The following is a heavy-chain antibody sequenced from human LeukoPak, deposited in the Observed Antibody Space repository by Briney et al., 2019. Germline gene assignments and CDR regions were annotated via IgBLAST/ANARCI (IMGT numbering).Heavy chain of an antibody. D-gene: IGHD3-10*01. J-gene: IGHJ6*02. CDR3: AKDRTVWFGDLYSPSYYYYGMDV. V-gene: IGHV3-30*18. CDR1: GFTFSSYG. CDR2: ISYDGSNK. Sequence: GGSLRLSCAASGFTFSSYGMHWVRQAPGKGLEWVAVISYDGSNKYYADSVKGRFTISRDNSKNTLYLQMNSLRAEDTAVYYCAKDRTVWFGDLYSPSYYYYGMDVWGQGTTVTVSS.